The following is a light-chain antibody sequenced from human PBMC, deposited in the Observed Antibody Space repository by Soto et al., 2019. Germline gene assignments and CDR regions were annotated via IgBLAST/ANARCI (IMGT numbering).Light chain of an antibody. J-gene: IGKJ3*01. CDR2: SGS. V-gene: IGKV2-28*01. Sequence: EIVMTQSPLSLPVTPGEPASISCKSSQSLLHSNGYNYLDWYLQKPGQSPQLLIYSGSNRASGVSDMFSGSGSGTDFTLKISRVEAEDVAVYYCMQALQAPFTFGPGTKVDIK. CDR3: MQALQAPFT. CDR1: QSLLHSNGYNY.